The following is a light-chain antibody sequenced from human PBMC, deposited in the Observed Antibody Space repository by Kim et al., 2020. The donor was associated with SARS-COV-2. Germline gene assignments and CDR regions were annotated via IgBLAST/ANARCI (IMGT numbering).Light chain of an antibody. CDR2: GAS. Sequence: EIVLTQSPGTLSLSPGQRATLSCRASQSISGSSLAWYQQKPGQAPRLLIYGASSRATGIPDRFSGSGSGTDITLTISRLEPEDFAVYYCQHYGSSPRTFGQGTKLEI. J-gene: IGKJ2*01. CDR1: QSISGSS. CDR3: QHYGSSPRT. V-gene: IGKV3-20*01.